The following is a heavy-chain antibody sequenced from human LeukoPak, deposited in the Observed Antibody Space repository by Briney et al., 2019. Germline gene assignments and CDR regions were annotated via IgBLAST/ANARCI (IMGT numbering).Heavy chain of an antibody. CDR3: VHGFSMDRRGHFDY. V-gene: IGHV2-5*02. D-gene: IGHD2-2*03. Sequence: SGPTLVKPTQTLTLTCSFSGFSLDTSGVGVAWIRQTPGKALEWLSLIYWDDDKRYKTSLESRLTITKDTSKNQVVLTMTNMDPVDTATYYCVHGFSMDRRGHFDYWGQGTLVSVSS. J-gene: IGHJ4*02. CDR2: IYWDDDK. CDR1: GFSLDTSGVG.